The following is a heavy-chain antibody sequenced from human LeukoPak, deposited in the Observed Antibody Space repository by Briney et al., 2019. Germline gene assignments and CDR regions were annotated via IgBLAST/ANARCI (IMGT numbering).Heavy chain of an antibody. CDR3: ADVDSCIGGSCWPSYFDY. V-gene: IGHV3-23*01. J-gene: IGHJ4*02. CDR1: GFTFSSYG. Sequence: GRSLRLSRAASGFTFSSYGMSWVRQAPGKGLEWVSAIRGGGGSTYYADSVKGRFTISRAKSKNTLYLQMNSLRAEDTAVYYGADVDSCIGGSCWPSYFDYWGQGTLVTVSS. CDR2: IRGGGGST. D-gene: IGHD2-15*01.